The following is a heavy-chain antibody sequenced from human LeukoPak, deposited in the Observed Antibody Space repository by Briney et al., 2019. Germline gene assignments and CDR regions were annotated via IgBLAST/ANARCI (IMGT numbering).Heavy chain of an antibody. J-gene: IGHJ4*02. CDR1: GFTFSRSS. D-gene: IGHD3-3*01. CDR3: AKGPPQGFWSGYPHYFDY. V-gene: IGHV3-48*04. CDR2: ISSSGSSI. Sequence: PGGSLRLSCAASGFTFSRSSMIWVRQAPGKGLEWLSSISSSGSSIYYADSVKGRFTISRDNAKNSLYLQMVSLRAEDTAVYYCAKGPPQGFWSGYPHYFDYWGQGTLVTVSS.